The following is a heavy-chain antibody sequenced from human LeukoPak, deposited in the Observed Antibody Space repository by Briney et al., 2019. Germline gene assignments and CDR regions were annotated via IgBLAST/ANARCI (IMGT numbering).Heavy chain of an antibody. J-gene: IGHJ5*02. CDR1: GFTFSDYS. D-gene: IGHD3-16*01. CDR3: ATKPRGVKVDP. CDR2: ISSSSSYI. Sequence: GGSLRLTCAASGFTFSDYSMVWVRQAPGRGPEWVSSISSSSSYIYYADSVKGRFTISRDNAKNSLYLQMNSLRAEDTAVYYCATKPRGVKVDPWGQGTLVTVSS. V-gene: IGHV3-21*01.